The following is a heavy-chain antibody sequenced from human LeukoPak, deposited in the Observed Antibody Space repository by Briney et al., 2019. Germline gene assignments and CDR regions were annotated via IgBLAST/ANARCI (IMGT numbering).Heavy chain of an antibody. CDR3: AKEKGYYGSGSYDY. Sequence: GGSLRLSCAASGFTFFSYTMNWVRQAPGKGLEWVSSISSSSSYIYYADSVKGRFTISRDNSKNTLYLQMNSLRAEDTAVYYCAKEKGYYGSGSYDYWGQGTLVTVSS. J-gene: IGHJ4*02. D-gene: IGHD3-10*01. CDR2: ISSSSSYI. V-gene: IGHV3-21*04. CDR1: GFTFFSYT.